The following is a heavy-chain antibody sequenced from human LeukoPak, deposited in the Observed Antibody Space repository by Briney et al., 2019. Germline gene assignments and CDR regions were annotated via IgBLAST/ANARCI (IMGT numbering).Heavy chain of an antibody. J-gene: IGHJ4*02. Sequence: EASVKVSCKASGFTFTSSAVQWVRQARGQRLEWIGWIVVGSGNTNYAQKSRERVTITRDMSTGTAYMELSSLRSEDTAVYYCAAADCSSTSCYYFDYWGQGTLVTVSS. CDR2: IVVGSGNT. CDR3: AAADCSSTSCYYFDY. V-gene: IGHV1-58*01. D-gene: IGHD2-2*01. CDR1: GFTFTSSA.